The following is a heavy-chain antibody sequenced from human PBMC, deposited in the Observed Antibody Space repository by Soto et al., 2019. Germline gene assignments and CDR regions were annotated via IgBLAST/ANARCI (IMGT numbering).Heavy chain of an antibody. Sequence: GESLKISCNGSGYSFACYWITWVRQKPGKGLEWMGRIDPSDSQTYYSPSFRGHVTISVTKSITTVFLQWSSLRASDTAMYYCARQIYDSDTGPNFQYYFDSWGQGTPVTVSS. J-gene: IGHJ4*02. CDR1: GYSFACYW. CDR2: IDPSDSQT. CDR3: ARQIYDSDTGPNFQYYFDS. V-gene: IGHV5-10-1*01. D-gene: IGHD3-22*01.